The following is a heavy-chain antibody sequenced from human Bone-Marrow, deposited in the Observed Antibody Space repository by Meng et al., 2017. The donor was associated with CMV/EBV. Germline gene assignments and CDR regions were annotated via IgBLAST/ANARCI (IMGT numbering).Heavy chain of an antibody. J-gene: IGHJ4*02. CDR3: ARGRYCGGDCLYY. CDR2: IYYSGST. V-gene: IGHV4-39*01. Sequence: SETLSLTCTVSGGSISSSSYYWGWIRQPPGKGLEWIGGIYYSGSTYYNPSLKSRVTISVDTSKNQFSLKLSSVTAADTAVYYCARGRYCGGDCLYYWGQGTLVTVSS. CDR1: GGSISSSSYY. D-gene: IGHD2-21*01.